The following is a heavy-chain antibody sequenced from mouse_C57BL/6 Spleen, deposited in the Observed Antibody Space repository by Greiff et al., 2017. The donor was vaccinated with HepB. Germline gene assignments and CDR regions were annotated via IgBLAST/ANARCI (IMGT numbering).Heavy chain of an antibody. J-gene: IGHJ4*01. CDR3: TTPYYYGSSYGEDYAMDY. D-gene: IGHD1-1*01. CDR2: IDPEDGDT. V-gene: IGHV14-1*01. CDR1: GFNITDYY. Sequence: EVHLQQSGAELVRPGASVKLSCTASGFNITDYYMHWVKQRPEQGLEWIGRIDPEDGDTEYAPKFQGKATMTADTSSNTAYLQLSSLTSEDTAGYYCTTPYYYGSSYGEDYAMDYWGQGTSVTVSS.